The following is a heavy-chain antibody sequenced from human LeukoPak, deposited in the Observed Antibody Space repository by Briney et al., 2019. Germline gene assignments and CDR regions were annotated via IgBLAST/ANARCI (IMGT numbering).Heavy chain of an antibody. CDR1: GDSVSSNSAA. D-gene: IGHD5-18*01. V-gene: IGHV6-1*01. Sequence: SQTLSLTCAISGDSVSSNSAAWNWIRQSPSRGLEWLGRTYYRSKWHNDYAVSVKSRITINPDTSKNQFPLQLNSVTPEDTAVYYCARQPGPYYGYSYGLHFDYWGQGTLVTVSS. CDR2: TYYRSKWHN. J-gene: IGHJ4*02. CDR3: ARQPGPYYGYSYGLHFDY.